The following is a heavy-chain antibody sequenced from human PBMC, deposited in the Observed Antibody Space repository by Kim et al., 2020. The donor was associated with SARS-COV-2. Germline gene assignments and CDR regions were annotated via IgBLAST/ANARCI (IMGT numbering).Heavy chain of an antibody. CDR3: ATDPVTVGATGLNWFDP. D-gene: IGHD1-26*01. Sequence: ASVKVSCKVSGYTLTELSMHWVRQAPGKGLEWMGGFDPEDGETIYAQKFQGRVTMTEDTSTDTAYMELSSLRSEDTAVYYCATDPVTVGATGLNWFDPWGQGTLVTVSS. V-gene: IGHV1-24*01. CDR2: FDPEDGET. CDR1: GYTLTELS. J-gene: IGHJ5*02.